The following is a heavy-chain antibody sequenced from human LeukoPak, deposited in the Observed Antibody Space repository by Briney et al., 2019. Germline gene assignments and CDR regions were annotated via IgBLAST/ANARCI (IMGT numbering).Heavy chain of an antibody. Sequence: GGSLRLSCAASGFTFSSYALSWVRQAPGKGLEWVSAISGSDGSTYYADSVKGRFTISRDNSKNTLYLQMNSLRAEDTALYYCAKDRSDTAMVYAIDYWGQGTLVTVSS. V-gene: IGHV3-23*01. CDR2: ISGSDGST. J-gene: IGHJ4*02. D-gene: IGHD5-18*01. CDR3: AKDRSDTAMVYAIDY. CDR1: GFTFSSYA.